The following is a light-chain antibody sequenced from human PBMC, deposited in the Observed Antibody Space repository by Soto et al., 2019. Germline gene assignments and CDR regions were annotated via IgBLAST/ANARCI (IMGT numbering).Light chain of an antibody. CDR2: GAS. Sequence: EMVLTQSPGTLSLSPGERATLSCRASQSVRSGYLAWYQQKPGQTPRLLIYGASSRAAGIPERFSGSGSGTDFTLTISRLEPEDFAVYYCHQYGTSPYAFGQGTKLEIK. CDR3: HQYGTSPYA. J-gene: IGKJ2*01. CDR1: QSVRSGY. V-gene: IGKV3-20*01.